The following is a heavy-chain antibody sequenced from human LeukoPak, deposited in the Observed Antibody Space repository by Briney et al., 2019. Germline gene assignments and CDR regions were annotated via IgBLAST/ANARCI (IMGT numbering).Heavy chain of an antibody. Sequence: PSETLSLTCTVSGGSISSGGYYWSWIRQHPGKGLEWIGYIYYSGSTYYNPSLKSRVTISVDTSKNQFSLKLSSVTAADTAVYYCARTDYYDSRYFDYWGQGTLVTVSS. J-gene: IGHJ4*02. V-gene: IGHV4-31*03. D-gene: IGHD3-22*01. CDR3: ARTDYYDSRYFDY. CDR1: GGSISSGGYY. CDR2: IYYSGST.